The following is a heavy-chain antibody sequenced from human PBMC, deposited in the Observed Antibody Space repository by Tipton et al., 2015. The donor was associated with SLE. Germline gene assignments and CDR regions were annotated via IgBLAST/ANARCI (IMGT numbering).Heavy chain of an antibody. CDR3: ARDLYGGATSLDY. V-gene: IGHV4-59*01. Sequence: LRLSCTVSGGSINSYYWSWIRQPPGKGLEWIGYIYYSGSTNCDPSLRSRVTISIDTSKNQFSLNLRSVTAADTAVYYCARDLYGGATSLDYWGQGTLVTVSS. CDR2: IYYSGST. CDR1: GGSINSYY. J-gene: IGHJ4*02. D-gene: IGHD1-26*01.